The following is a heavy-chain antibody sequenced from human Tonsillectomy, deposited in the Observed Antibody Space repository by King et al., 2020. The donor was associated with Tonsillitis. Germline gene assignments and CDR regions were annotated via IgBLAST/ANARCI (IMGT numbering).Heavy chain of an antibody. V-gene: IGHV1-2*02. J-gene: IGHJ2*01. CDR3: ARKVVIAADWYFDL. CDR2: INPNSGGT. D-gene: IGHD2-21*01. Sequence: QLVQSGAEVKKPGASVKVSCKASGYTFTDYYMHWVRQAPGQGLEWMGWINPNSGGTNYAQKFQGRVTMTRDTSISTAYMELSRLRYDDTALYYCARKVVIAADWYFDLWGRGTLVTVSS. CDR1: GYTFTDYY.